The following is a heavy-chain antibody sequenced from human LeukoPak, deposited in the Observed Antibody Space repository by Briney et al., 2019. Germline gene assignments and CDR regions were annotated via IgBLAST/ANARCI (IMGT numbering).Heavy chain of an antibody. CDR2: IRPDGSDK. V-gene: IGHV3-30*02. CDR1: GFIFSHYG. J-gene: IGHJ4*02. Sequence: GGSLRLSCAASGFIFSHYGMHWVRQIPGKGLEWVAFIRPDGSDKLYADSVKGRFTISRDNSKNTLFLQMDSLRPEDTAIYYCAKKYSSTWHIDYWGQGILVTVSS. CDR3: AKKYSSTWHIDY. D-gene: IGHD6-13*01.